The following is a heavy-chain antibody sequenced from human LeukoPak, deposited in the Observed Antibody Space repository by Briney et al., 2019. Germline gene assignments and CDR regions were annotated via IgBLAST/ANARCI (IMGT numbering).Heavy chain of an antibody. CDR3: ARGEATAIVKLEY. CDR2: IYTTGST. V-gene: IGHV4-4*07. CDR1: GASIKTYC. J-gene: IGHJ4*02. D-gene: IGHD5-18*01. Sequence: SETLSLTCTVSGASIKTYCWSWIRQPAGKGPEWIGRIYTTGSTQYSPSLKSRVTISLDTSKNQFSLKLSSVTAADTAVYYCARGEATAIVKLEYWGPGALVTVSS.